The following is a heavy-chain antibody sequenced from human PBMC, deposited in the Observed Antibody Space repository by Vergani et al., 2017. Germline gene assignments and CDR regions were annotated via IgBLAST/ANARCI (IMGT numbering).Heavy chain of an antibody. CDR3: ARRCAXTCSDMGRGAFTV. D-gene: IGHD3-10*01. J-gene: IGHJ3*01. CDR2: IYHNGNT. V-gene: IGHV4-30-4*01. CDR1: GVSISSGDYY. Sequence: QVQLQESGPGLVKPSQTLYLTCSVSGVSISSGDYYWSWIRQPPGKGLEWIGYIYHNGNTFYNPSFKSRGTLSVDTSKNQFSLKLSSVTAADTVVYYCARRCAXTCSDMGRGAFTVWGRGTMVTVSS.